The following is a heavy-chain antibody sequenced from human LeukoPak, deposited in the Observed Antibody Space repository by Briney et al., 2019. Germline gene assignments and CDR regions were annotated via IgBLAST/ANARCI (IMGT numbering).Heavy chain of an antibody. D-gene: IGHD3-9*01. V-gene: IGHV1-18*01. CDR2: ISAYNGNT. CDR3: ARVDDILTGYRGMDV. Sequence: ASVTVSCKASGYTFTSYGISWVRQAPGQGLEWMGWISAYNGNTNYAQKLQGRVTMTTDTSTSTAYMELRSLRSDDTAVYYCARVDDILTGYRGMDVWGQGTTVTVSS. CDR1: GYTFTSYG. J-gene: IGHJ6*02.